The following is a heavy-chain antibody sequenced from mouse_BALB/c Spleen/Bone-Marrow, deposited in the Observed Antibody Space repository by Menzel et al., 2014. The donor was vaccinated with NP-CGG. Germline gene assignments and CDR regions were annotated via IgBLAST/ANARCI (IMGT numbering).Heavy chain of an antibody. V-gene: IGHV1-7*01. D-gene: IGHD2-4*01. CDR1: GHTFSTYW. CDR3: AMITFTMDY. Sequence: LLESGAELAKPGASVKMSCKASGHTFSTYWMHWVKQRPGQGLEWIGYINPSIGYADYVQKFKDKATLTADNSSSIVYMQLSSLTSEDSAIYYCAMITFTMDYWGQGTSVTVSS. CDR2: INPSIGYA. J-gene: IGHJ4*01.